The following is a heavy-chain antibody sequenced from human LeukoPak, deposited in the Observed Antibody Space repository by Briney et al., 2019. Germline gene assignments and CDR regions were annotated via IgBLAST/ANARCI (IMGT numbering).Heavy chain of an antibody. D-gene: IGHD2-21*01. CDR1: GYTFTSYG. Sequence: ASVKVSCKASGYTFTSYGISWVRQAPGQGHEWMGWISTYNGNTNYAQNLQGRVTMTSDTSTSTAYMELRSLRSDDTAVYYCARGGGGGTYYYFGMDVWGQGTTVTVSS. V-gene: IGHV1-18*01. J-gene: IGHJ6*02. CDR3: ARGGGGGTYYYFGMDV. CDR2: ISTYNGNT.